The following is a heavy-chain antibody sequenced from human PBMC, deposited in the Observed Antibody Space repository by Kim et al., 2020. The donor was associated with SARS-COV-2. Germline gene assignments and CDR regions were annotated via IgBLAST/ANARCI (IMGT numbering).Heavy chain of an antibody. V-gene: IGHV3-33*06. J-gene: IGHJ4*02. CDR1: GFTLSSIG. Sequence: GGSLRLSCVASGFTLSSIGMHWVRQAPGRGLEWVGVIWSDGRNENYPDSVKGRFTISRDNSKNTLFLQMNRLRPEDTAVYYCAKRRGGSGTYFALDLWGQGTLVTVST. D-gene: IGHD3-10*01. CDR3: AKRRGGSGTYFALDL. CDR2: IWSDGRNE.